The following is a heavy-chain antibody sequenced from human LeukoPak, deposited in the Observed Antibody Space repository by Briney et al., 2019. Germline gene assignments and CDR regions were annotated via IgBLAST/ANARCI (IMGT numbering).Heavy chain of an antibody. CDR1: GYTFTGYY. CDR3: ARDIVVVPAAP. CDR2: INPNSGGT. D-gene: IGHD2-2*01. J-gene: IGHJ5*02. Sequence: ASVKVSCKASGYTFTGYYMHWVRQAPGQGLEWMGWINPNSGGTNYAQRFQGRVTMTRDTSISTVYMELSRLRSDDTAVYYCARDIVVVPAAPWGQGTLVTVSS. V-gene: IGHV1-2*02.